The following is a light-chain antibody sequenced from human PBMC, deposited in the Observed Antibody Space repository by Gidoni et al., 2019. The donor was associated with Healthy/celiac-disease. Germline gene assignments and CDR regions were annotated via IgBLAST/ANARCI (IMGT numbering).Light chain of an antibody. CDR1: QSFLYSSNNKNY. Sequence: DFVMTQSPDSLAVSLGERATINCKSSQSFLYSSNNKNYLAWYQQKPGQPPKLLIYWASSRESGVPDRFSGSGSGTDFTLTISSLQAEDVAVYYCQQYYSTPRTFGQGTKVEIK. J-gene: IGKJ1*01. CDR3: QQYYSTPRT. V-gene: IGKV4-1*01. CDR2: WAS.